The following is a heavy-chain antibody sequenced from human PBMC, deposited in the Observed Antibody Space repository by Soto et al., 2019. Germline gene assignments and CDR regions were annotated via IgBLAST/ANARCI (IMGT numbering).Heavy chain of an antibody. CDR2: FDPEDGET. Sequence: ASVKVSCKVSGYTLTELSMHWVRQAPGKGLEWMGGFDPEDGETIYAQKFQGRVTMTEDTSTDTAYMELSSLRSEEMAVYYCAIPTGGNYYDSPTGFDPWGQGTLVTVSS. J-gene: IGHJ5*02. D-gene: IGHD3-22*01. CDR1: GYTLTELS. V-gene: IGHV1-24*01. CDR3: AIPTGGNYYDSPTGFDP.